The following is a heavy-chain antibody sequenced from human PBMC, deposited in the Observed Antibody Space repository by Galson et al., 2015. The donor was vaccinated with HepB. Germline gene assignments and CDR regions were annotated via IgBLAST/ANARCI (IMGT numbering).Heavy chain of an antibody. CDR2: INPSDSYT. CDR3: VATPQGYGMDV. CDR1: GYTFTNYW. Sequence: QSGAEVTKPGESLRISCQGSGYTFTNYWISWVRQKPGKGLEWMLNINPSDSYTNYNPSFQGHVSISADKSINTAYLQWSSLQASDTAMYYCVATPQGYGMDVWGHWTTVTVSS. J-gene: IGHJ6*02. V-gene: IGHV5-10-1*01.